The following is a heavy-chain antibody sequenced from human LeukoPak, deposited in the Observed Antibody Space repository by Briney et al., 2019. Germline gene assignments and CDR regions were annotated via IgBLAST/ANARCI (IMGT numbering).Heavy chain of an antibody. Sequence: ASVKVSCKASGYTFTSYYMHWVRQAPGPGLEWMGIINPSGGSTSYAQKFQGRVTMTRDTSTSTVYMELSSLRSEDTAVYYCARMGLDILTGYYHDYWGQGTLVTVSS. J-gene: IGHJ4*02. D-gene: IGHD3-9*01. CDR2: INPSGGST. CDR3: ARMGLDILTGYYHDY. CDR1: GYTFTSYY. V-gene: IGHV1-46*01.